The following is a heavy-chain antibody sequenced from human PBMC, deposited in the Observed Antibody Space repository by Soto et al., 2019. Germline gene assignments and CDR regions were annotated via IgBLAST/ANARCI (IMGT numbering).Heavy chain of an antibody. V-gene: IGHV1-3*05. D-gene: IGHD5-18*01. CDR2: INAGNGNT. J-gene: IGHJ4*02. Sequence: QVQLMQSGAEEKKPGASVKVSRKASGYTFVTYSMHWVRQAPGQRLEWMGWINAGNGNTKYSQKFQGRVTITRDTSASTAYMELSSLRSEDTAVYYCARPGGCSYCYDYWGQGTLVTVCS. CDR3: ARPGGCSYCYDY. CDR1: GYTFVTYS.